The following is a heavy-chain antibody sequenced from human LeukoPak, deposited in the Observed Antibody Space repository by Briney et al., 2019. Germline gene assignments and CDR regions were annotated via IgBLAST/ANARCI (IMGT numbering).Heavy chain of an antibody. J-gene: IGHJ4*02. CDR1: GYTFTAYD. D-gene: IGHD6-19*01. Sequence: ASVKVSCKASGYTFTAYDINWVRQATGQGLEWMGWMNPNSGNTGYAQKFQGRVTMTRNTSISTAYMELSSLRSEDTAVYYCARVDSSGWSLDYWGQGTLVTVSS. CDR3: ARVDSSGWSLDY. CDR2: MNPNSGNT. V-gene: IGHV1-8*01.